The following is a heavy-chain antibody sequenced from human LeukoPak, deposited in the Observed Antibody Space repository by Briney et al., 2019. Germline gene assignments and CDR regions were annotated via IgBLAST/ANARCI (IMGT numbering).Heavy chain of an antibody. Sequence: GGSLRLSCAASGFTFSSYEMNWVRQAPGKGLEWVSYISSSGSTIYYADSVKGRFTMSRDNARDSLYLQMNSLRVEDTAVYYCARETDSTLFDYWGQGTLVTVSS. CDR2: ISSSGSTI. V-gene: IGHV3-48*03. CDR3: ARETDSTLFDY. CDR1: GFTFSSYE. D-gene: IGHD2-2*01. J-gene: IGHJ4*02.